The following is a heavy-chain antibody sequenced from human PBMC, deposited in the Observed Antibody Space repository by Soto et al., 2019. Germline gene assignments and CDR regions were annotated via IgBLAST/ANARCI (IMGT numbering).Heavy chain of an antibody. CDR2: IYYRGST. Sequence: SETLSLTCTVSGGSISSHYWSWVRQAPGKGLEWIGHIYYRGSTTYNPSLRSRSTISVDTSNNQFSLKLNSVTTADTAVYYCARDGREASGMDVWGQGTKVTVSS. CDR3: ARDGREASGMDV. D-gene: IGHD1-26*01. CDR1: GGSISSHY. J-gene: IGHJ6*02. V-gene: IGHV4-59*11.